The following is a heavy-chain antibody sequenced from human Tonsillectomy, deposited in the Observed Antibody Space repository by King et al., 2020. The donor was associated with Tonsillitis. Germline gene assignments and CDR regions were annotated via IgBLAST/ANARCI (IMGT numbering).Heavy chain of an antibody. J-gene: IGHJ4*02. CDR3: ARDGGGGIAVAGDFDY. CDR1: GFTFSSYS. Sequence: VQLVESGGGLVQPGGSLRLSCAASGFTFSSYSMNWVRQAPGKGLEWVSYISSSSSTIYYADSVKGRFTISRDNAKNSLYLQMNSLRAEDTAVYYCARDGGGGIAVAGDFDYWGQGTLVTVSS. D-gene: IGHD6-19*01. V-gene: IGHV3-48*01. CDR2: ISSSSSTI.